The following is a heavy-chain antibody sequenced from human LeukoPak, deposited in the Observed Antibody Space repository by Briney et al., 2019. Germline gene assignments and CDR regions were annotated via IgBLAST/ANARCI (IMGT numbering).Heavy chain of an antibody. J-gene: IGHJ3*02. CDR2: MNPNSGNT. D-gene: IGHD6-6*01. Sequence: ASVKVSCKASGYTLTGYYMHWVRQAPGQGLEWMGWMNPNSGNTGYAQKFQGRVTMTRNTSISTAYMELSSLRSEDTAVYYCARAKTRRGTRFAFDIWGQGTMVTVSS. CDR3: ARAKTRRGTRFAFDI. V-gene: IGHV1-8*02. CDR1: GYTLTGYY.